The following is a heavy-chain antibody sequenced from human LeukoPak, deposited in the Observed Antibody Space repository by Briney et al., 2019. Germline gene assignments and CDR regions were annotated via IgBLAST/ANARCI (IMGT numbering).Heavy chain of an antibody. J-gene: IGHJ4*02. CDR1: GRTFSSYA. Sequence: ASVSVPCKASGRTFSSYAISWVRQAPGQGLEWMGGIIPIFGTANYAQKFQGRVTITADESTSTAYMELSSLRSEDTAVYYCARGSSNYEVDYWGQGTLVTVSS. CDR2: IIPIFGTA. D-gene: IGHD4-11*01. V-gene: IGHV1-69*01. CDR3: ARGSSNYEVDY.